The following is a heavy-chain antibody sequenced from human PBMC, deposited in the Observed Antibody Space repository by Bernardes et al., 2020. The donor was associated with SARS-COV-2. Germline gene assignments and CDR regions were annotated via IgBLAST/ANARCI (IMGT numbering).Heavy chain of an antibody. CDR3: ARWFGMITRAWFDP. CDR1: GFSLSTSGLG. V-gene: IGHV2-5*02. Sequence: SGPTHVKPTQTLTLTCTFSGFSLSTSGLGVGWIRQPPGKALAWLALIYWDDDKRYSPSLKSRLSITKDTSKNQVVLTMTNMDPVDTATYYCARWFGMITRAWFDPWGQGTLVTVS. D-gene: IGHD3-16*01. J-gene: IGHJ5*02. CDR2: IYWDDDK.